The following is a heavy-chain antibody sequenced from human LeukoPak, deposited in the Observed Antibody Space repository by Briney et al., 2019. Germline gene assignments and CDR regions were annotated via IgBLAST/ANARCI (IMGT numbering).Heavy chain of an antibody. J-gene: IGHJ4*01. Sequence: GGSLRLSCAASGFTFSSYSMNWVRQAPGKGLEWVSYISSSNSTIYYADSVKGRFTISRDNAKNSLYLQMNSLRAEDTAVYYCARVYPNAVTTIQYFDGGGQATPVTVYS. CDR3: ARVYPNAVTTIQYFDG. CDR2: ISSSNSTI. V-gene: IGHV3-48*04. D-gene: IGHD4-17*01. CDR1: GFTFSSYS.